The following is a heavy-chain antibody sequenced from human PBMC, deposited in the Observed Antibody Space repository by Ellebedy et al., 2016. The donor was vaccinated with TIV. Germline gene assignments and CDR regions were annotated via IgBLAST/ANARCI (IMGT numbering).Heavy chain of an antibody. V-gene: IGHV4-59*01. J-gene: IGHJ4*02. CDR3: ARKKVCSGGSCYPPSFDY. D-gene: IGHD2-15*01. CDR2: IYYNGIT. CDR1: GGSMSSSY. Sequence: SETLSLTCTVSGGSMSSSYWSWIRQPPGKGLEWIGYIYYNGITYYNPSLQSRVTMSVDTSKKQFSLKLSSVTAADTAVYYCARKKVCSGGSCYPPSFDYWGQGTLVTVSS.